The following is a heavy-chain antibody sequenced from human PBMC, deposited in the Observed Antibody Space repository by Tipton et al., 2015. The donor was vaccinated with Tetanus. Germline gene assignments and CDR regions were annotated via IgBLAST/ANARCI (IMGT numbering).Heavy chain of an antibody. J-gene: IGHJ4*02. D-gene: IGHD6-19*01. CDR1: GFRFDTYA. Sequence: SLRLSCAASGFRFDTYAMFWVRQIPGKGLEWVSGITWNSDYTDYADSVKGRFTTSGDNAKNSLYLHMNNLRIEDTALYYCAKDISSGWSGGVHWGQGARVSVSS. CDR3: AKDISSGWSGGVH. CDR2: ITWNSDYT. V-gene: IGHV3-9*01.